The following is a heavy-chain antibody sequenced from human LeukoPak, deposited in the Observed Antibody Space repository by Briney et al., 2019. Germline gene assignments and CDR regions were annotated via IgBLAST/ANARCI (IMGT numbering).Heavy chain of an antibody. CDR1: GGSISSYY. CDR2: IYYSGST. Sequence: PSETLSLTCTGSGGSISSYYWSWIRQPPGKGLEWSGYIYYSGSTNYNPSLKSRVTISVDTSKNQFSLKLSSVTAADTAVYYCARDDAFDIWGQGTMVTVSS. CDR3: ARDDAFDI. V-gene: IGHV4-59*12. J-gene: IGHJ3*02.